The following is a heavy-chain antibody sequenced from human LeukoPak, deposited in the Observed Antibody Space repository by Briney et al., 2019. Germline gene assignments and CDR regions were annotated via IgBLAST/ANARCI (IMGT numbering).Heavy chain of an antibody. D-gene: IGHD3-22*01. CDR2: ISWDGVIT. CDR3: AKVATPYYYDSSGYSYYFDY. J-gene: IGHJ4*02. V-gene: IGHV3-43D*04. Sequence: GGSLRLSCAASGFTFDDYAMHWVRQAPGKGLEWVFLISWDGVITYSADSVRGGFTISRENSKNSLYLQMNSLRAEDTALYHCAKVATPYYYDSSGYSYYFDYWGQGTLVTVSS. CDR1: GFTFDDYA.